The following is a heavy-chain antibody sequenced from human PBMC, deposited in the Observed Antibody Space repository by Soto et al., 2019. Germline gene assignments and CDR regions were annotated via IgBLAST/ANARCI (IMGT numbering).Heavy chain of an antibody. CDR1: GFIFSSYA. Sequence: GGSLRLSCAASGFIFSSYAMHWVRQAPGKGLEWVAVISYDGNNKYYADSVKGRFTISRDNSKNTLYLQMNSLRAEDTAVYYCAREGHVIRFLEWLYAFDIWGQGTMVTVSS. CDR3: AREGHVIRFLEWLYAFDI. V-gene: IGHV3-30-3*01. J-gene: IGHJ3*02. CDR2: ISYDGNNK. D-gene: IGHD3-3*01.